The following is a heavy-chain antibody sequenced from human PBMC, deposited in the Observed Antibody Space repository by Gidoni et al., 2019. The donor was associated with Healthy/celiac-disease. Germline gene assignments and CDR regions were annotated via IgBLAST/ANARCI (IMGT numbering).Heavy chain of an antibody. Sequence: QVQLQPWGAGLLKPSETLSLPCAVYGGSFSGYYWSWIRQPPGKGLEWIGEINHSGSTNYNPSLKSRVTISVDTSKNQFSLKLSSVTAADTAVYYCARGSQPLDIVVVPAAISLDYWGQGTLVTVSS. CDR2: INHSGST. CDR1: GGSFSGYY. CDR3: ARGSQPLDIVVVPAAISLDY. D-gene: IGHD2-2*01. V-gene: IGHV4-34*01. J-gene: IGHJ4*02.